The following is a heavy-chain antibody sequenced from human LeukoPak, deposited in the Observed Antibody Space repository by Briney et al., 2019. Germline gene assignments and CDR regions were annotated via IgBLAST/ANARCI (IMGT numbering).Heavy chain of an antibody. CDR3: AKGLRSDY. J-gene: IGHJ4*02. Sequence: AAVKASCKASGYIFNKYDINWVRQAPGQGLEWMGWINPNSGKRVYAQKFQGRVTMTTTSSINMAYMELNSLASDDSAVYYCAKGLRSDYWGQGTLVTVSS. CDR2: INPNSGKR. D-gene: IGHD3-16*02. CDR1: GYIFNKYD. V-gene: IGHV1-8*01.